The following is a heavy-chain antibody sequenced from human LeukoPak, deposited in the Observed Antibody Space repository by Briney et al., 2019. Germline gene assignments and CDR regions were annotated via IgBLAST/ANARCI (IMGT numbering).Heavy chain of an antibody. CDR3: ARQGDTSSWYNWFDP. J-gene: IGHJ5*02. CDR1: GVSISTRTYY. V-gene: IGHV4-39*01. D-gene: IGHD6-13*01. CDR2: IYYTGNT. Sequence: SETLSLTCTVAGVSISTRTYYWAWIRQPPGNGLEWIGSIYYTGNTNYNPSLKSRVTISVDTSKNQFSLKVTSVTAADTAVYYCARQGDTSSWYNWFDPWGQGTLVTVST.